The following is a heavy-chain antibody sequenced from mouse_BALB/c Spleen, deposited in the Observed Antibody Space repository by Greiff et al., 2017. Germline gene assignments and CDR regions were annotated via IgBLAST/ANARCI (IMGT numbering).Heavy chain of an antibody. CDR3: ARRSDSSGYVFDY. CDR1: GYTFTSYW. CDR2: IAPGSGST. J-gene: IGHJ2*01. D-gene: IGHD3-2*01. Sequence: DLVKPGASVKLSCKASGYTFTSYWINWINQRPGQGLEWIGRIAPGSGSTYYNEMFKGKATLTVDTSSSTAYIQLSSLSSEDSAVYFCARRSDSSGYVFDYWGQGTTLTVSS. V-gene: IGHV1S41*01.